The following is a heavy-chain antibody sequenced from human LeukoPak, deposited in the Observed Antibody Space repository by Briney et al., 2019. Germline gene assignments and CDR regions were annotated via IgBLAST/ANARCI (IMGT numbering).Heavy chain of an antibody. V-gene: IGHV3-48*01. J-gene: IGHJ4*02. CDR1: GFTFSSYS. CDR3: ARDMCYDFWSGSGNFDY. Sequence: PGGSLRLSCAASGFTFSSYSMNWVRQAPGKGLEWVSYISSSSSTIYYADSVKGRFTISRDNAKNSLYLQMNSLRAEDTAVYYCARDMCYDFWSGSGNFDYWGQGTLVTVSS. CDR2: ISSSSSTI. D-gene: IGHD3-3*01.